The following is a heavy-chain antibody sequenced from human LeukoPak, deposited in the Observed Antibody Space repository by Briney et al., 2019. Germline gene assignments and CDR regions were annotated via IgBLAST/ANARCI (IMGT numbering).Heavy chain of an antibody. D-gene: IGHD3-22*01. V-gene: IGHV4-39*07. CDR1: GGSISSSSYY. CDR3: ARGNYYDSSGYFDY. J-gene: IGHJ4*02. Sequence: SETLSLTCTVSGGSISSSSYYWGWIRQPPGKGLEWIGSIYYSGSTYYNPSLKSRVTISVDTSKNQFSLKLSSVTAADTAVYYCARGNYYDSSGYFDYWGQGTLVTVSS. CDR2: IYYSGST.